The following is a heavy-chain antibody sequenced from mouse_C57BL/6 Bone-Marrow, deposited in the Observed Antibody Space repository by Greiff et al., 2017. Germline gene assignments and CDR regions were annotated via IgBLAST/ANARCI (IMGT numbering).Heavy chain of an antibody. V-gene: IGHV5-16*01. Sequence: EVKLMESEGGLVQPGSSMKLSCTASGFTFSDYYMAWVRQVPEKGLEWVANINYDGSSTYYLDSLKSRFILSRDNAKNILYLQMSILKSEDTATYYCARDRLSGINWYFDVWGTGTTVTVSS. CDR2: INYDGSST. CDR3: ARDRLSGINWYFDV. CDR1: GFTFSDYY. D-gene: IGHD1-1*02. J-gene: IGHJ1*03.